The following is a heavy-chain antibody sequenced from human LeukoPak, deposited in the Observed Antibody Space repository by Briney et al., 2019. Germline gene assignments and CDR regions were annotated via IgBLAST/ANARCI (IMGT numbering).Heavy chain of an antibody. V-gene: IGHV1-46*01. CDR3: AISHPGRAPRMYDAFDI. Sequence: GASVKVSCKASGYTFTSYYMHWVRQAPGQGLEWMGIINPSGGSTSYAQKFQGRVTMTRDMSTSTVYMELSSLRSDDTAVYYCAISHPGRAPRMYDAFDIWGQGTMVTVSS. D-gene: IGHD2-8*01. CDR2: INPSGGST. J-gene: IGHJ3*02. CDR1: GYTFTSYY.